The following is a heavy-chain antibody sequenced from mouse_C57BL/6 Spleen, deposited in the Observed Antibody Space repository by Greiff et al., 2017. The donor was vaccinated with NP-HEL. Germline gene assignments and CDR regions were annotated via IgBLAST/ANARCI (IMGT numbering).Heavy chain of an antibody. Sequence: EVKLVESGGGLVQPGGSLKLSCAASGFTFSDYYMYWVRQTPEKRLEWVAYISNGGGSTYYPGTVKGRFTISRDNAKNTLYLQMSRLKSEDTAMYYCASPSLRQWGQGTRVTVAA. V-gene: IGHV5-12*01. CDR3: ASPSLRQ. CDR1: GFTFSDYY. J-gene: IGHJ3*02. D-gene: IGHD1-2*01. CDR2: ISNGGGST.